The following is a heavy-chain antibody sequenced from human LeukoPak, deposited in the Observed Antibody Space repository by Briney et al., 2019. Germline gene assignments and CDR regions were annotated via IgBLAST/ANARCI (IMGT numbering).Heavy chain of an antibody. D-gene: IGHD3-9*01. CDR1: GYTFTSYA. J-gene: IGHJ5*02. V-gene: IGHV1-3*01. Sequence: GASVKVFCKASGYTFTSYAMHWVRQAPGQRLEWMGWINAGNGNTKYSQKFQGRVTITRDTSASTAYMELSSLRSEDTAVYYCARDYATTIHNWFDPWGQGTLVTVSS. CDR2: INAGNGNT. CDR3: ARDYATTIHNWFDP.